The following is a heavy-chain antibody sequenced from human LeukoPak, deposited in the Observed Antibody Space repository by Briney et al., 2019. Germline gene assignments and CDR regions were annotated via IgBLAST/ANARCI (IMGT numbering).Heavy chain of an antibody. D-gene: IGHD5-24*01. CDR2: IYYSGST. CDR1: GGSFSGYY. V-gene: IGHV4-34*01. CDR3: ARHVYPRWLQLQVSYYYYYYMDV. Sequence: SETLSLTCAVYGGSFSGYYWSWIRQPPGKGLEWIGSIYYSGSTYYNPSLKSRVTISVDTSKNQFSLKLSSVTAADTAVYYCARHVYPRWLQLQVSYYYYYYMDVWGKGTTVTISS. J-gene: IGHJ6*03.